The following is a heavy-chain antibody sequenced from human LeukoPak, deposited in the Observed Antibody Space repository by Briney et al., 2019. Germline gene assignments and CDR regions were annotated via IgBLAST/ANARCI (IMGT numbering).Heavy chain of an antibody. V-gene: IGHV1-2*02. CDR3: ARTQDVTYYYYYMDV. J-gene: IGHJ6*03. Sequence: ASVKVSCKASGYTFTGYYMHWVRQAPGQGLEWMGWINPNSGGTNYAQKFQGRATMTRDTSISTAYMELSRLRSDDTAVYYCARTQDVTYYYYYMDVWGKGTTVTVSS. CDR1: GYTFTGYY. D-gene: IGHD2-21*02. CDR2: INPNSGGT.